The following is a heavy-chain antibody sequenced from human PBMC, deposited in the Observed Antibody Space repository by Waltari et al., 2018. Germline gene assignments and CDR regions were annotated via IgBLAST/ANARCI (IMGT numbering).Heavy chain of an antibody. CDR3: ARVAGSGSSFDI. V-gene: IGHV4-59*01. CDR1: GGSISSYY. D-gene: IGHD3-10*01. Sequence: QVQLQESGPGLVKPSETLSLTCTVSGGSISSYYWSWIRQPPGKGLEWIGYIYYSGSTNYTPSLKSRVTISVDTSKNQFSLKLSSVTAADTAVYYCARVAGSGSSFDIWGQGTMVTVSS. J-gene: IGHJ3*02. CDR2: IYYSGST.